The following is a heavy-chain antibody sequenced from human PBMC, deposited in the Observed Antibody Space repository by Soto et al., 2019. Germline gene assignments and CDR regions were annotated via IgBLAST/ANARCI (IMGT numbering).Heavy chain of an antibody. J-gene: IGHJ4*02. D-gene: IGHD3-22*01. V-gene: IGHV4-59*01. CDR2: IYYSGST. CDR1: GGSISSYY. CDR3: ASGGYYYDSSGYYQPLDY. Sequence: SETLSLTCTVSGGSISSYYWSWIRQTPGEGLEWIGYIYYSGSTNYNPSLKSRVTISVDTSKNQFSLKLSSVTAADTAVYYCASGGYYYDSSGYYQPLDYWGQGPVVTVSS.